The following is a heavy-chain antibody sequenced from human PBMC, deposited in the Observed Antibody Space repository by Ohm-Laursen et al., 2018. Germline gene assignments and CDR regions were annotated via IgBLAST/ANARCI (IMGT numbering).Heavy chain of an antibody. J-gene: IGHJ4*02. V-gene: IGHV3-74*01. CDR3: ARNHFDY. CDR2: ISNDGRST. CDR1: GFTFSSYW. Sequence: SLRLSCAASGFTFSSYWMHWVRQAPGKGLVWVSRISNDGRSTTYADAVKGRFTFSRDNAKSTLYLQMNSLRAEDTAVYYCARNHFDYWGQGTLAIVSS.